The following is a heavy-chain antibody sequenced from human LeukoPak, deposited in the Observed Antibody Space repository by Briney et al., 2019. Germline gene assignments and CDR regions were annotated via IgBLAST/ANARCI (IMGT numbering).Heavy chain of an antibody. Sequence: PGRSLRLSCAASGFTFSNYAMSWVRQAPGKGLEWVSGISGSGGGTYSADSVKGRFSISRDNFKNTLYLQMSSLRAEDTAVYYCAKVIGVVVTVDAFDIWGQGTMVTVSP. V-gene: IGHV3-23*01. CDR2: ISGSGGGT. CDR3: AKVIGVVVTVDAFDI. CDR1: GFTFSNYA. J-gene: IGHJ3*02. D-gene: IGHD2-21*02.